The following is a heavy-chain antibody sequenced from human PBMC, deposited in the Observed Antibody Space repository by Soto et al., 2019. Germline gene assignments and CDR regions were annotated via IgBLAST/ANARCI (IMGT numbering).Heavy chain of an antibody. CDR1: GGSISSGGYS. CDR3: ARVRGYSYGLDWFDP. V-gene: IGHV4-30-2*01. J-gene: IGHJ5*02. CDR2: IYHSGST. D-gene: IGHD5-18*01. Sequence: TSETLSLTCAVSGGSISSGGYSWSWIRQPPGKGMEWIGYIYHSGSTYYNPSLKSRVTISVDRSKNQFSLKLSSVTAADTAVYYCARVRGYSYGLDWFDPWGQGTLVTVSS.